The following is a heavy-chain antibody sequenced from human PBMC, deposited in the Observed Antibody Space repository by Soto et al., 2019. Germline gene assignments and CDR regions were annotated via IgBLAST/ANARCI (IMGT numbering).Heavy chain of an antibody. CDR1: GGSITTGGRY. D-gene: IGHD1-1*01. CDR3: AQALVFTGGDGFDI. Sequence: QVRLQEWGPGLVKPSQTLSLKCSVSGGSITTGGRYWSWIRQLPGKGLERIGDIYYSGNTYYKASLKSRVTISVEAAKNQLSLKLSSVTAADTAVYYCAQALVFTGGDGFDIWGQGRLVTVSS. V-gene: IGHV4-31*02. CDR2: IYYSGNT. J-gene: IGHJ3*02.